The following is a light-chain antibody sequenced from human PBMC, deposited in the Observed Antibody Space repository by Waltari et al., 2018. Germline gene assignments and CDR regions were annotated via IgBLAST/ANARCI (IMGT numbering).Light chain of an antibody. Sequence: SYVLTQPPSVSVAPGQTARITCGGNDIASNSVHWNQQKPGQAPVVVVYDDTDRPSGIPGRFSGSNSGNTATLIISRVEAGDEADYYCQVWDSGSHHVLFGGGTKLTVL. CDR3: QVWDSGSHHVL. CDR1: DIASNS. J-gene: IGLJ2*01. CDR2: DDT. V-gene: IGLV3-21*02.